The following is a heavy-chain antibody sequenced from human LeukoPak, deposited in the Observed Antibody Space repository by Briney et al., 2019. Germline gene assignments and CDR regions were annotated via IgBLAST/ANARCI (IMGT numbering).Heavy chain of an antibody. CDR3: ASRTGSAAAGYFDY. Sequence: GESLKISCKGSGYIFTSSWIGWVRQMPGKGLEWMGIIYPGDSDTTYSPSFQGQVTISADKPIRTAYLQWSSLRASDTAMYYCASRTGSAAAGYFDYWGQGTLVTVSS. D-gene: IGHD6-13*01. J-gene: IGHJ4*02. CDR1: GYIFTSSW. CDR2: IYPGDSDT. V-gene: IGHV5-51*04.